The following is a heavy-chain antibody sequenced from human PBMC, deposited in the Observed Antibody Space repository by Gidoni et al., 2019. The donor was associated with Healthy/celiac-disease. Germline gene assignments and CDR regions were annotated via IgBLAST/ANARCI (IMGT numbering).Heavy chain of an antibody. D-gene: IGHD2-2*01. Sequence: QVQLVQSGAEVTKPGASVKVSCTASGSTFTGYYMHWVRQAPGQGLEWMGRINPNSGGTNYAQKFQGRVTMTRDTSISTAYMELSRLRSDDTAVYYCARDLPDIVVVRSYGMDVWGQGTTVTVSS. V-gene: IGHV1-2*06. J-gene: IGHJ6*02. CDR3: ARDLPDIVVVRSYGMDV. CDR1: GSTFTGYY. CDR2: INPNSGGT.